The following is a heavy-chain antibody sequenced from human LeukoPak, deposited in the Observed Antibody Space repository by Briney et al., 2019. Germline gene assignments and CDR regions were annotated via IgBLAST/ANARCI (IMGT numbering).Heavy chain of an antibody. Sequence: GASVKVSCKASGYTFTGYYMHWVRQAPGQGLEWMGWINPKNGGTTYAQRFQDRITMTRDTSVNTAYMELSSLRSDDTAVYFCARMRAAGKFDYWGQGALVTVSS. CDR1: GYTFTGYY. D-gene: IGHD6-13*01. CDR3: ARMRAAGKFDY. V-gene: IGHV1-2*02. CDR2: INPKNGGT. J-gene: IGHJ4*02.